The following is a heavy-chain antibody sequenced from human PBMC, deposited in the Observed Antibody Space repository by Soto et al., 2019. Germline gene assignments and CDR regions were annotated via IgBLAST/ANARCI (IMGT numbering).Heavy chain of an antibody. D-gene: IGHD3-10*01. CDR3: ATPYYYGSGSYVPSGY. Sequence: PGESLKISCKGSGYSFTSYWIGWVRQMPGKGLEWMGIIYPGDSDTRYSPSFQGQVTISADKSISTAYLQWSSLKASDTAMYYCATPYYYGSGSYVPSGYWGQGTLVTVSS. CDR2: IYPGDSDT. CDR1: GYSFTSYW. V-gene: IGHV5-51*01. J-gene: IGHJ4*02.